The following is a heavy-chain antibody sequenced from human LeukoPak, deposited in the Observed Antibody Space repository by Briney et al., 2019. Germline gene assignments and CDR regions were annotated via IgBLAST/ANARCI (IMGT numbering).Heavy chain of an antibody. CDR1: GFTFSDYY. J-gene: IGHJ4*02. V-gene: IGHV3-11*04. CDR2: ISSSGSTI. CDR3: AKDRTYGDHDY. Sequence: GGSLRLSCAASGFTFSDYYMSWIRQAPGKGLEWVSYISSSGSTIYYADSVKGRFTISRDNAKNSLYLQMNSLRAEDTAVYYCAKDRTYGDHDYWGQGTLVTVSS. D-gene: IGHD4-17*01.